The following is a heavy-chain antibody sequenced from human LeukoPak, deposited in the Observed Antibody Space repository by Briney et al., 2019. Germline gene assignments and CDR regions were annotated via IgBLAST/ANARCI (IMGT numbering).Heavy chain of an antibody. J-gene: IGHJ4*02. D-gene: IGHD5-12*01. CDR1: GGSFSGYY. CDR3: ARGGGYVYFDY. V-gene: IGHV4-34*01. CDR2: INHSGST. Sequence: SETLSLTCAVYGGSFSGYYWSWIRQPPGKGLEWIGEINHSGSTNYNPSLKSRVTISVDTSKNQFSLKLSSVTAADTAVYYCARGGGYVYFDYWGQGTLVTVSS.